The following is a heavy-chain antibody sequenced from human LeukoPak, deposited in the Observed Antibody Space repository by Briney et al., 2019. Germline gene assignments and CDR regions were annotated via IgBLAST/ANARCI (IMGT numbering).Heavy chain of an antibody. Sequence: PSETLSLTCTVSGGSISSSSYYWGWIRQPPGKGLEWIGSIYYSGSTYYNPSLKSRVTISVDTSKNQFSLKLSSVTAADTAVYYCARDDPYYGSGLGYWGQGTLVTVSS. CDR2: IYYSGST. D-gene: IGHD3-10*01. CDR3: ARDDPYYGSGLGY. V-gene: IGHV4-39*07. CDR1: GGSISSSSYY. J-gene: IGHJ4*02.